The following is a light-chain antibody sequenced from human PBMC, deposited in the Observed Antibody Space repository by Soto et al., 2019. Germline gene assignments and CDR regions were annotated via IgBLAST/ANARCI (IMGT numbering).Light chain of an antibody. Sequence: EMVMTQSPAILSVSPGGNAKLSFRVSQSVNSNYLAWYQQHPGQPPRLLIYGISTRATGIPARFSGSGSGTEFSLTISSLQSEDFAVYYCQQYSKWPITFGQGTRLEIK. V-gene: IGKV3-15*01. J-gene: IGKJ5*01. CDR2: GIS. CDR3: QQYSKWPIT. CDR1: QSVNSN.